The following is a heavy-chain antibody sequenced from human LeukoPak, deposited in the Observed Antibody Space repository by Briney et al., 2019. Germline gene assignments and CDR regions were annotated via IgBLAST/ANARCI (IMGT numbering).Heavy chain of an antibody. D-gene: IGHD3-3*01. V-gene: IGHV1-69*05. CDR1: GGTFSSYA. J-gene: IGHJ4*02. Sequence: ASVKVSCKASGGTFSSYAISRVRQAPGQGLEWMGRIIPIFGTANYAQKFQGRVTITTDESTSTAYMELSSLRSEDTAVYYCAREKGYYDFWSGYFDYWGQGTLVTVSS. CDR3: AREKGYYDFWSGYFDY. CDR2: IIPIFGTA.